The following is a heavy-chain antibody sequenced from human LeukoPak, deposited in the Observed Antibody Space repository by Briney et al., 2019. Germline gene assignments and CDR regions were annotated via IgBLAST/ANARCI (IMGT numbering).Heavy chain of an antibody. V-gene: IGHV3-15*01. D-gene: IGHD5-18*01. CDR2: IKSKTEGGTT. CDR3: TTVPDNYGRLYYFDY. Sequence: PGGSLRLSCTASGFTFDNAWMTCVRQAPGKGLEWVGRIKSKTEGGTTDYAAPVKGRFTMSRDDSKNTLYLQMNSLKTEDTAVYYCTTVPDNYGRLYYFDYWGQGTLVTVSS. CDR1: GFTFDNAW. J-gene: IGHJ4*02.